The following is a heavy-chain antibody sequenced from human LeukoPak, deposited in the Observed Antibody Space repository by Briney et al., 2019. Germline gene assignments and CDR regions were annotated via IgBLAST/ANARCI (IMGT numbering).Heavy chain of an antibody. V-gene: IGHV3-9*03. D-gene: IGHD3-10*01. CDR3: AKESGSVPDAFDI. CDR2: ISWNSGSI. CDR1: GFTFVDYA. Sequence: GGSLRLSCAASGFTFVDYAMHWVRQAPGKGLEWVSGISWNSGSIGYADSVKGRFTISRDNAKNALYLQMNSLRAEDMAVYYCAKESGSVPDAFDIWGQGTMVTVSS. J-gene: IGHJ3*02.